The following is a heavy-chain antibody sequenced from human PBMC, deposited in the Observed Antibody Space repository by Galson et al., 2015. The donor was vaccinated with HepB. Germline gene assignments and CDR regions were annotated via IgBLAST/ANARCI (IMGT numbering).Heavy chain of an antibody. J-gene: IGHJ4*02. V-gene: IGHV3-23*01. CDR1: GITFSSYG. D-gene: IGHD6-6*01. CDR3: AKGRGPARPEATYFDY. CDR2: VSGGGGST. Sequence: SLRLSCAASGITFSSYGMTWVRQAPGKGLEWISAVSGGGGSTYHADSVKGRFTISRDNAKNTVYLQMNSLRAEDTAIYYCAKGRGPARPEATYFDYWGQGTLVTVSS.